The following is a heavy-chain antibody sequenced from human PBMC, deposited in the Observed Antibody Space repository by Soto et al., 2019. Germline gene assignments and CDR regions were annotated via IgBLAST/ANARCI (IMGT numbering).Heavy chain of an antibody. CDR2: IFHTGSA. D-gene: IGHD2-21*01. V-gene: IGHV4-4*02. Sequence: QVQLQESGPGLMKPSGTLSLTCAVSGGSITSNWWSWVRQPPGKGLEWIAEIFHTGSANYNPALMGRLTISMDKSRNHLSLNLHSVTAADTAVYYCARNIAVSGTRGFDHWGQGNLVTVSS. J-gene: IGHJ4*02. CDR3: ARNIAVSGTRGFDH. CDR1: GGSITSNW.